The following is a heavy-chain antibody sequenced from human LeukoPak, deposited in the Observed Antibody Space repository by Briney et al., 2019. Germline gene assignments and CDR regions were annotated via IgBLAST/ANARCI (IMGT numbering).Heavy chain of an antibody. J-gene: IGHJ4*02. V-gene: IGHV3-7*01. CDR1: GFTFSSYW. CDR2: VKQDGSEK. CDR3: ARGSYSSSSPVAY. Sequence: PGGSLGLSCAASGFTFSSYWMSWVRQAPGKGLEWVANVKQDGSEKYYVDSVKGRFTISRDNAKNSLYLQMNSLRAEDTAVYYCARGSYSSSSPVAYWGQGTLVTVSS. D-gene: IGHD6-13*01.